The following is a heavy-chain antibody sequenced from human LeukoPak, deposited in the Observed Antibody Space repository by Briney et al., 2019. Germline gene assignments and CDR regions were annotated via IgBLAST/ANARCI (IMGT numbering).Heavy chain of an antibody. CDR2: IYGSGYT. CDR3: ARETSLAGFASGLGFNY. J-gene: IGHJ4*02. Sequence: SETLSLTCTVSGGSFSGWYWSWIRQPPGKGLEWIGYIYGSGYTNYNPSLKSRVTMSIDTSKNHFSLKLTSVTAADTATYYCARETSLAGFASGLGFNYWGQGVLVTVSS. D-gene: IGHD6-19*01. V-gene: IGHV4-59*01. CDR1: GGSFSGWY.